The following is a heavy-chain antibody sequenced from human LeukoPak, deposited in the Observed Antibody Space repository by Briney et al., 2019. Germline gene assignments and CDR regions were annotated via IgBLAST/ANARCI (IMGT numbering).Heavy chain of an antibody. J-gene: IGHJ4*02. CDR2: INQSGST. V-gene: IGHV4-34*01. D-gene: IGHD3-10*01. CDR1: GGSISGYY. Sequence: PSETLSLTCAVYGGSISGYYWSWIRQPPGKGLEWIGEINQSGSTNYNPSLKSRVTISVDTSKNQFSLKLSSVTAADTAVYYSARGLNMVRGVINRYFDYWGQGTLVTVSS. CDR3: ARGLNMVRGVINRYFDY.